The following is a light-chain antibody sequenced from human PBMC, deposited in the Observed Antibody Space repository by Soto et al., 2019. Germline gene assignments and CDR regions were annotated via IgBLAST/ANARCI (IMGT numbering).Light chain of an antibody. J-gene: IGKJ3*01. V-gene: IGKV1-27*01. CDR2: AAS. CDR1: QGIRNF. Sequence: DLQMTQCPTSLSESVGDRVTITCRASQGIRNFVAWYQQKPGKAPKLLIYAASTLQSGVPSRFSGSGSGTDFTLTINSLQPEDVATYSCQKYSSVPVFGPGTKVEIK. CDR3: QKYSSVPV.